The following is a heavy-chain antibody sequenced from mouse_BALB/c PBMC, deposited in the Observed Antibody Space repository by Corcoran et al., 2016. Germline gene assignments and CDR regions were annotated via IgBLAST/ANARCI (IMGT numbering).Heavy chain of an antibody. Sequence: QVQLQQSGAELMKPGASVKISCKDTGYTFSSYWIEWVKQRPGHGLEWIGEIYPGSGSTYYNEKFKGKATLTADKSSNTAYMQLSSLTSEDSAVYFCAKGGIIYYGNYFDYWGQGTTLTVSS. CDR3: AKGGIIYYGNYFDY. J-gene: IGHJ2*01. CDR1: GYTFSSYW. CDR2: IYPGSGST. V-gene: IGHV1-9*01. D-gene: IGHD2-1*01.